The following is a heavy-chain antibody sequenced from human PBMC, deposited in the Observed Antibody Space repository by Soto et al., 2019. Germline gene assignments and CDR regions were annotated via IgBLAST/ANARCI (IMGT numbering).Heavy chain of an antibody. CDR3: SRGGAWWAILYGALDI. J-gene: IGHJ3*02. V-gene: IGHV1-2*02. D-gene: IGHD3-10*01. CDR1: GYTFTGYY. Sequence: ASVKVSCEASGYTFTGYYMDWVRQAPGPGLEWMGWINPNSGVTKYAQKFQGRVTMTSDTSISTVYMELSSLTSDDTAVYYCSRGGAWWAILYGALDIWGQGTLVTVSS. CDR2: INPNSGVT.